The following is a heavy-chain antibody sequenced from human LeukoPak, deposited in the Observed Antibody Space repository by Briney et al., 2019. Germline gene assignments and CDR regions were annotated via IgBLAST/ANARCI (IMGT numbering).Heavy chain of an antibody. CDR1: GLNFGESA. CDR3: AKESGKFDY. CDR2: ISADGGSA. V-gene: IGHV3-43*02. J-gene: IGHJ4*02. Sequence: PGGSLRLSCVASGLNFGESAMHWVRQAPRKGLEWVSLISADGGSAFSADSVKGRFSISRDNSKNSLYLQMDSLRSEDTAMYYCAKESGKFDYWGQGTLVVVSS.